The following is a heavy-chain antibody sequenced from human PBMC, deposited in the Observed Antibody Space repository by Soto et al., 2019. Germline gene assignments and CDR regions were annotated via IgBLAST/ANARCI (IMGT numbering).Heavy chain of an antibody. Sequence: SETLSLTCTVSGASISGFYWSWIRKSAGKGLEWIGRIYATGTTDYNPSLKSRVMMSVDTSKKQFSLKLRSVTAADTAVYYCVRDGTKTLRNWFDPWGQG. CDR3: VRDGTKTLRNWFDP. CDR2: IYATGTT. CDR1: GASISGFY. D-gene: IGHD1-1*01. J-gene: IGHJ5*02. V-gene: IGHV4-4*07.